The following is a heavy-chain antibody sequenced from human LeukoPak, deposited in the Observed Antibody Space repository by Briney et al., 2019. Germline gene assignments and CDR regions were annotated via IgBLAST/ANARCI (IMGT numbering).Heavy chain of an antibody. D-gene: IGHD3-22*01. CDR2: IYYSGST. CDR3: ASGYYDSSGYYPIWFDP. V-gene: IGHV4-31*03. J-gene: IGHJ5*02. CDR1: GGSISSGGYY. Sequence: PSETLSLTCTVSGGSISSGGYYWSWIRQRPGKGLEWIGYIYYSGSTYYNPSLKSRVTISVDTSKNQFSLKLSSVTAADTAVYYCASGYYDSSGYYPIWFDPWGQGTLVTVSS.